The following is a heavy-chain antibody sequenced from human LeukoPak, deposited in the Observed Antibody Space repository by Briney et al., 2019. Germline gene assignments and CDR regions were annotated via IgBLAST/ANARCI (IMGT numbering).Heavy chain of an antibody. D-gene: IGHD2-2*01. Sequence: PSETLSLTCTVSGGSISSSSYYWGWIRQPPGKGLEWIGSIYYSGSTYYNPSLKSRVTISVDTSKNQFSLKLSSVTAADTAVYYCAIQYPTSSTSCCPFDYWGQGTLVTVFS. V-gene: IGHV4-39*01. CDR2: IYYSGST. CDR3: AIQYPTSSTSCCPFDY. CDR1: GGSISSSSYY. J-gene: IGHJ4*02.